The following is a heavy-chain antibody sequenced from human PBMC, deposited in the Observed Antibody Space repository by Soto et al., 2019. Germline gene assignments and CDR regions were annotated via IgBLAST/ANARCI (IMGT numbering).Heavy chain of an antibody. CDR3: ARQGTYYFDY. V-gene: IGHV4-39*01. J-gene: IGHJ4*02. CDR2: IYYSGST. Sequence: SETLSLTCTVSGGSISSSSYYWGWFRQPPGKGLEWIGSIYYSGSTYYNPSLKSRVTTSVDTSKNQFSLKLSSVTAADTAVYYCARQGTYYFDYWGQGTLVTVSS. CDR1: GGSISSSSYY. D-gene: IGHD3-10*01.